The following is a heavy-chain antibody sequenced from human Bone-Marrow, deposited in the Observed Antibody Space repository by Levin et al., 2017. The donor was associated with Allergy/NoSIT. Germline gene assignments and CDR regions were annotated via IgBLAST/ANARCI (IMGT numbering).Heavy chain of an antibody. V-gene: IGHV3-30*04. CDR1: GFSFSSYA. D-gene: IGHD5-12*01. Sequence: GGSLRLSCAASGFSFSSYAMHWVRQAPGKGLEWVAVISYGGTNKCYADSVKGRFTISRDNSENTLYLEMNNLRPEDTAVYYCASEFYSAYGNYYYAMDVWGQGTTVTVSS. CDR2: ISYGGTNK. J-gene: IGHJ6*02. CDR3: ASEFYSAYGNYYYAMDV.